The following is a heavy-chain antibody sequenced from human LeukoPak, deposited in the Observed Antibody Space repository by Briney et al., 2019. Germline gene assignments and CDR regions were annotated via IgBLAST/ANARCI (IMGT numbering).Heavy chain of an antibody. CDR3: ARAGMVATPGIYYFDY. J-gene: IGHJ4*02. D-gene: IGHD5-12*01. Sequence: GGSLRLSCAASGFTFSSCSMNWVRQAPGKGLEWVSSISSSSSYIYYADSVKGRFTISRDNAKNSLYLQMNSLRAEDTAVYYCARAGMVATPGIYYFDYWGQGTLVTVSS. V-gene: IGHV3-21*01. CDR2: ISSSSSYI. CDR1: GFTFSSCS.